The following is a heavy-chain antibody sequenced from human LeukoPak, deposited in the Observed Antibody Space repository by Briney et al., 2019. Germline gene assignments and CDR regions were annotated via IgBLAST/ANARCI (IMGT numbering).Heavy chain of an antibody. CDR1: GFTFSSFA. J-gene: IGHJ5*02. V-gene: IGHV3-64D*06. Sequence: GGSLRLSCSASGFTFSSFAMHWVRQAPGKGLEYVSAISSNGGSTYYADSVKGRFTLSRDNSKNTLYLQMSSLRPEDAAVYYCVKYSSSSGFDPWGQGTLVTVSS. CDR3: VKYSSSSGFDP. D-gene: IGHD2-2*01. CDR2: ISSNGGST.